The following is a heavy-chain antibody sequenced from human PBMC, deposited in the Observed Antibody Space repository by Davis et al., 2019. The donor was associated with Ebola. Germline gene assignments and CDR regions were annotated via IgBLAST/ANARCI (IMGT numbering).Heavy chain of an antibody. D-gene: IGHD3-16*01. Sequence: SETLSLTCTVSGGSISSSSYYWGWIRQPPGKGLEWIGSIYYSGITYYNPSLKSRVTISVDTSKNQFSLKLSSVTAADTAVYYCARQPIMITPRMDVWGKGTTVTVSS. V-gene: IGHV4-39*01. J-gene: IGHJ6*04. CDR3: ARQPIMITPRMDV. CDR1: GGSISSSSYY. CDR2: IYYSGIT.